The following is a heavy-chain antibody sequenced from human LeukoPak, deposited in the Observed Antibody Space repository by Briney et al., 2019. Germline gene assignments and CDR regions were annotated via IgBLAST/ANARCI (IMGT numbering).Heavy chain of an antibody. D-gene: IGHD3-3*01. CDR1: GFTLSSRW. Sequence: GGSLRLSCVVSGFTLSSRWMMWVRQAPGEGLEWMTNINRDGSEKNYVDSVKGRFTITRDNAENSLYLQMNGLKVEDSAIYYCATYDSWSGYNIAYWGXGTLVTVSS. CDR2: INRDGSEK. CDR3: ATYDSWSGYNIAY. J-gene: IGHJ4*02. V-gene: IGHV3-7*03.